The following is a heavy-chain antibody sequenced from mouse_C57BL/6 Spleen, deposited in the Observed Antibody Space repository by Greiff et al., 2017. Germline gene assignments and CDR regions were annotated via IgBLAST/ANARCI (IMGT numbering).Heavy chain of an antibody. D-gene: IGHD1-1*01. Sequence: EVQLQQSGPVLVKPGASVKMSCKASGYTFTDYYMNWVKQSHGKSLEWIGVINPYNGGTSYNQKFKGKATLTVDKSSSTAYMELNSLTSEDSAVYYCARSYYGSLWYFDVWGTATTVTVSS. CDR2: INPYNGGT. CDR3: ARSYYGSLWYFDV. J-gene: IGHJ1*03. V-gene: IGHV1-19*01. CDR1: GYTFTDYY.